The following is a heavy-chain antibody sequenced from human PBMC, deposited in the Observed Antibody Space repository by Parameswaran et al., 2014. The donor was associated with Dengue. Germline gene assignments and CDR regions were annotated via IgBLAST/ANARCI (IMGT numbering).Heavy chain of an antibody. D-gene: IGHD3-3*01. J-gene: IGHJ5*02. CDR2: MNPNSGNT. CDR3: ARGFDFWSGEHPGKHPWFDP. Sequence: WVRQAPGQGLEWMGWMNPNSGNTGYAQKFQGRVTMTRNTSISTAYMELSSLRSEDTAVYYCARGFDFWSGEHPGKHPWFDPWGQGTLVTVSS. V-gene: IGHV1-8*01.